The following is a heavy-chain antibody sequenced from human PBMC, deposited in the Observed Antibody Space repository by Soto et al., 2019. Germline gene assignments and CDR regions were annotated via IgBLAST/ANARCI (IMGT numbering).Heavy chain of an antibody. V-gene: IGHV4-4*02. Sequence: PSESLSLTCAVSGGSISRSNWWSCVRQPPGKGLEWIGESYHSGSTNYNPSLKSRVTISVDKSKNQFSLKLSFVIAADTGVYYCARCYFDWSVSQYDYYSRDVWGQGTTVTVSS. J-gene: IGHJ6*02. D-gene: IGHD3-9*01. CDR1: GGSISRSNW. CDR3: ARCYFDWSVSQYDYYSRDV. CDR2: SYHSGST.